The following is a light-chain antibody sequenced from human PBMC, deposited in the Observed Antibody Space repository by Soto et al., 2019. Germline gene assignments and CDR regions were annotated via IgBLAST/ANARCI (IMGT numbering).Light chain of an antibody. CDR3: QQYNDWWT. V-gene: IGKV3-15*01. CDR2: GAS. CDR1: QSVSSN. J-gene: IGKJ1*01. Sequence: EIVMTHSPATLSVSPWEVATLSCRASQSVSSNLTWYQQKPGQAPRLLIYGASTRATGVPARFSGSGSRTEFTLTISSLQSEDFAVYYCQQYNDWWTFGQGTKVDI.